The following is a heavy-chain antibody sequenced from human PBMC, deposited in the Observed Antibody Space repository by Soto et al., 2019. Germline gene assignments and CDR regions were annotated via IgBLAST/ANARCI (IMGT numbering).Heavy chain of an antibody. CDR3: ARDSGLYYDFWSGYPPGWLDP. CDR1: GGSVSSGSYY. CDR2: IYYSGST. J-gene: IGHJ5*02. D-gene: IGHD3-3*01. V-gene: IGHV4-61*01. Sequence: SETLSLTCTVSGGSVSSGSYYWSWIRQPPGKGLEWIGYIYYSGSTNYNPSLKSRVTISVDTSKNQFSLKLSSVTAADTAVYYCARDSGLYYDFWSGYPPGWLDPWGQGTLVTVSS.